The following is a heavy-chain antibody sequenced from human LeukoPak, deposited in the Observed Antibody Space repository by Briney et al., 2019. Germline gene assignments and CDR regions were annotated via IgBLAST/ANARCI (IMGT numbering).Heavy chain of an antibody. CDR2: IYYSGST. J-gene: IGHJ4*02. Sequence: SETLSLTCTVSGYSISSGYYWGWIRQPPGKGLEWIGSIYYSGSTYYNSSLKSRVTISVDTSKNQFSLKLSSVTAADTAVYYCASQEEALPHVARSDYWGQGTLVTVSS. V-gene: IGHV4-38-2*02. D-gene: IGHD1-26*01. CDR1: GYSISSGYY. CDR3: ASQEEALPHVARSDY.